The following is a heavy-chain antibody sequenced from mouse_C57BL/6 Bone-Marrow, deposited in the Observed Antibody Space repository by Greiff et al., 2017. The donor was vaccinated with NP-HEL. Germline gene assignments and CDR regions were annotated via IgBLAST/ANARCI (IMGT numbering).Heavy chain of an antibody. V-gene: IGHV8-8*01. CDR1: GFSLSTFGMG. D-gene: IGHD1-1*01. CDR2: IWWDDDK. J-gene: IGHJ1*03. Sequence: QVTLKVSGPGILQPSQTLSLTCSFSGFSLSTFGMGVGWIRQPSGKGLEWLAHIWWDDDKYYNPALKSRLTISTDTSKNQVFLKLANVDTADTATYYCARIWAVVVYWYFDVWGTGTTVTVSS. CDR3: ARIWAVVVYWYFDV.